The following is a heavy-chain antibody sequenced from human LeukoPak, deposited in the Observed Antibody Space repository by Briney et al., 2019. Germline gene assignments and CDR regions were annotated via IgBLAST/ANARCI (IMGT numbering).Heavy chain of an antibody. CDR3: ARRGPMVVTPGDYFDY. CDR2: IYYSGST. Sequence: KPSETLSLTCTVSGGSISSYYWGWIRQPPGKGLEWIGSIYYSGSTYYNPSLKSRVTISVDTSKNQCSLQLSSVTAADTAVYYCARRGPMVVTPGDYFDYWGQGTLVTVSS. J-gene: IGHJ4*02. V-gene: IGHV4-39*01. D-gene: IGHD4-23*01. CDR1: GGSISSYY.